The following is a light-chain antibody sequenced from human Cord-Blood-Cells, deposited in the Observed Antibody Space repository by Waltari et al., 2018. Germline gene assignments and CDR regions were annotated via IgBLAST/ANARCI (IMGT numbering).Light chain of an antibody. CDR2: DVS. CDR1: SSDVGGYHY. J-gene: IGLJ3*02. Sequence: QSALTQPRSVSGSPGQSVTIPCTGTSSDVGGYHYVSWYQQHPGKAPKLMIYDVSKRPSGVPDRFSGSKSGNTASLTISGLQAEDEADYYCCSYAGSYTPWVFGGGTKLTVL. CDR3: CSYAGSYTPWV. V-gene: IGLV2-11*01.